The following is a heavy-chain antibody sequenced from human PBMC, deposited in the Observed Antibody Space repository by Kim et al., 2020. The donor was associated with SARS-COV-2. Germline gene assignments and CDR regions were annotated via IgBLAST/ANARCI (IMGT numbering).Heavy chain of an antibody. CDR2: IYYSGST. CDR1: GGSISSYY. D-gene: IGHD6-13*01. V-gene: IGHV4-59*01. CDR3: ARVKAAAALAHYYYYGMDV. Sequence: SETLSLTCTVSGGSISSYYWSWIRQPPGKGLEWIGYIYYSGSTNYNPSLKSRVTISVDTSKNQFSLKLSSVTAADTAVYYCARVKAAAALAHYYYYGMDVWGQGTTVTVSS. J-gene: IGHJ6*02.